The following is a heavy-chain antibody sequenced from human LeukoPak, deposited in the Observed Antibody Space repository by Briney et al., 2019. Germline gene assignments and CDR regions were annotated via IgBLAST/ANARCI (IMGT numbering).Heavy chain of an antibody. J-gene: IGHJ6*03. Sequence: SQTLSPTCAVYGGSFSGYYWGWIRHPPGEGREGIVEINHSGSTNYNPSLKSRVTISVDTSKNQFSLKLSSVTAADTAAYHCARGCFRGYYYYYMDVWGKGTTVTVSS. D-gene: IGHD2-15*01. CDR2: INHSGST. V-gene: IGHV4-34*01. CDR1: GGSFSGYY. CDR3: ARGCFRGYYYYYMDV.